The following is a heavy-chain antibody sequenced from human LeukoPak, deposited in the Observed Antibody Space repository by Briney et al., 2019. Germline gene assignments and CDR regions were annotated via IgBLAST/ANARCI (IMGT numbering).Heavy chain of an antibody. CDR1: GGSISSGSYY. CDR3: ARAVDIYYDSSGYYYAPVFDY. V-gene: IGHV4-61*02. J-gene: IGHJ4*02. D-gene: IGHD3-22*01. Sequence: SETLSLTCTVSGGSISSGSYYWSWIRQPAGKGLEWIGRIYTSGSTNYNPSLKSRVTISVDTSKNQFSLKLSSVTAADAAVYYCARAVDIYYDSSGYYYAPVFDYWGQGTLVTVSS. CDR2: IYTSGST.